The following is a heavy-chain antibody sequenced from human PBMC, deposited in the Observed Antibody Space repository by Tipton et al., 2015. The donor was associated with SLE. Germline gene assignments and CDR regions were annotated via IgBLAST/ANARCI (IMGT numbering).Heavy chain of an antibody. D-gene: IGHD2-15*01. CDR1: GGSISSGSYY. CDR3: ARVHSLLLSRISYYYYMDV. CDR2: IYTSGST. V-gene: IGHV4-61*02. J-gene: IGHJ6*03. Sequence: TLSLTCTVSGGSISSGSYYWSWIRQPAGKGLEWIGRIYTSGSTNYNPSLKSRVTISVDTSKNQFSLKMSSVTAADTAVYYCARVHSLLLSRISYYYYMDVWGKGTTVTVSS.